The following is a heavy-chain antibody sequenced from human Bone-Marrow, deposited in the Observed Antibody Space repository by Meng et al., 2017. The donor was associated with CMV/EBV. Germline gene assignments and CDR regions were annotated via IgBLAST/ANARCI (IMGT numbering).Heavy chain of an antibody. Sequence: SETLSLTCTVSGGSISSYYWSWIRQPPGKGLEWIGYIYYSGSTNFNPSLKSRVTISVDTSKNQFSLQLSSVTAADAAVYYCARDRGDVWGQGTTVTVSS. CDR2: IYYSGST. CDR3: ARDRGDV. J-gene: IGHJ6*02. CDR1: GGSISSYY. V-gene: IGHV4-59*01.